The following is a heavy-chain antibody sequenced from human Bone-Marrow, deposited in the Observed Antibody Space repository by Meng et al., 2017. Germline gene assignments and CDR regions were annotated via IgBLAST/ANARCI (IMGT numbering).Heavy chain of an antibody. CDR2: ISSSANTM. CDR3: ARLGYCSGGSCYPLDY. CDR1: GFTVSSNY. D-gene: IGHD2-15*01. J-gene: IGHJ4*02. Sequence: GESLKISCAASGFTVSSNYMSWVRQAPGKGLEWLSYISSSANTMFYADSVKGRFTISRNNAENSLYLQMNGLRAEDTAVYYCARLGYCSGGSCYPLDYWGQGVLVTGAS. V-gene: IGHV3-11*04.